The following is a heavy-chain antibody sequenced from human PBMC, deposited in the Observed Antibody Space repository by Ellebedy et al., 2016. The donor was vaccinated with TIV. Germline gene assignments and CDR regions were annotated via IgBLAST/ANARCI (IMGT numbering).Heavy chain of an antibody. V-gene: IGHV4-59*12. CDR2: IYYSGST. CDR3: ARDRVWRELPGCMDV. CDR1: GASISSYY. J-gene: IGHJ6*02. D-gene: IGHD1-26*01. Sequence: MPSETLSLTCTVSGASISSYYWSWIRQPPGKGLEWIGYIYYSGSTNYNPSLKSRITISVDSSKNQFSLRLSSVTAADTAVYYCARDRVWRELPGCMDVWGQGTTVTVSS.